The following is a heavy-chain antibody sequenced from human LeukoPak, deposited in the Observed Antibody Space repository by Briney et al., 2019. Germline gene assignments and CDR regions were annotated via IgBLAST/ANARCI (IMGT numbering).Heavy chain of an antibody. CDR3: AREVQYGGNNWFDP. J-gene: IGHJ5*02. D-gene: IGHD4-23*01. CDR2: INPNSGGT. CDR1: GYTFTGYY. Sequence: ASVKVSCKASGYTFTGYYMHWVRQAPGQGLEWMGWINPNSGGTNYAQKFQGRVTMTRDTSISTAYMELSRLRSDDTAVYYCAREVQYGGNNWFDPWGQGTLVTVSS. V-gene: IGHV1-2*02.